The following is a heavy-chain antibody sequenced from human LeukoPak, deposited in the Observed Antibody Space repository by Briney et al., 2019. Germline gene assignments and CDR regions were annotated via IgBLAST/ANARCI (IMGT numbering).Heavy chain of an antibody. CDR3: ARGSGDTIFGVVSYGMDV. CDR1: GYTFTSYD. J-gene: IGHJ6*02. Sequence: RASVKVSCKASGYTFTSYDINWVRQATGQGLEWMGWMNPNSGNTGYAQKFQGRVTMTRNTSISTAYMELSSLRSEVTAVYYCARGSGDTIFGVVSYGMDVWGQGTTVTVSS. V-gene: IGHV1-8*01. CDR2: MNPNSGNT. D-gene: IGHD3-3*01.